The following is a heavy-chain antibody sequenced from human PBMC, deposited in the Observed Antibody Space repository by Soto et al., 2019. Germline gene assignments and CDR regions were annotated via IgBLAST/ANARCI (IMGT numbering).Heavy chain of an antibody. CDR3: ARRGTEIRYFDWLFLDAFDI. D-gene: IGHD3-9*01. J-gene: IGHJ3*02. CDR1: GYTFTSYG. V-gene: IGHV1-18*01. Sequence: QVQLVQSGAEVKKPGASVKVSCKASGYTFTSYGISWVRQAPGQGLEWMGWISAYNGNTNYAQKLQGRVTMTTDTSTSTAYMELRSLRSDDTAVYYCARRGTEIRYFDWLFLDAFDIWGQGTMVTVSS. CDR2: ISAYNGNT.